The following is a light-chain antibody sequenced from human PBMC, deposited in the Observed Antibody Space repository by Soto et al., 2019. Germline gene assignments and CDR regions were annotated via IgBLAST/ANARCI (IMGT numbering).Light chain of an antibody. Sequence: QSVLTQPPSASGTPGQRVTISCSGSSSNIGSNTVNWYQQLPGTAPKLLIYSNNQRPSGVPDRVSGSKSGPSASLAISGLHSDDEGDYYCAAWDDSLKGYVFGTGTELTVL. V-gene: IGLV1-44*01. CDR2: SNN. J-gene: IGLJ1*01. CDR3: AAWDDSLKGYV. CDR1: SSNIGSNT.